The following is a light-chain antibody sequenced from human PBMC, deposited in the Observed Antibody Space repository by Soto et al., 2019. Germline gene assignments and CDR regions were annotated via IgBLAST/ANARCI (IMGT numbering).Light chain of an antibody. CDR3: QQYTGPCT. CDR2: DGS. J-gene: IGKJ1*01. Sequence: DIQMTQSPSTLSASVGDRVTITSRARQSISRWLAWYQQKPGQAPKLLIYDGSSLESAVPLRFSGSGSGSEFTLTSSSRQFDDFAPYYCQQYTGPCTFGQGTKVDIK. CDR1: QSISRW. V-gene: IGKV1-5*01.